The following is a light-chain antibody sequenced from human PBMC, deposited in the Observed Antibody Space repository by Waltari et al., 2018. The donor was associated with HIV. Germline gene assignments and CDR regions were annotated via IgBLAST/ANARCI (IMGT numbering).Light chain of an antibody. CDR2: GAS. CDR1: ASISSSY. Sequence: EIVLTQSPGTPSSSPGERATLSCRASASISSSYLAWYQQNPGQAPRLLIYGASTRATDIPDRFSGSGSGTDFTLTISRLEPEDFAVYFCQLYSASITFGQGTRLEIK. J-gene: IGKJ5*01. CDR3: QLYSASIT. V-gene: IGKV3-20*01.